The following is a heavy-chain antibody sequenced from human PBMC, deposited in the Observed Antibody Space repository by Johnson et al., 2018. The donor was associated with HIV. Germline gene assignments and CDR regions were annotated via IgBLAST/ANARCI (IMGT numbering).Heavy chain of an antibody. CDR1: GFTFSSYA. D-gene: IGHD6-19*01. Sequence: VQLVESGGGLVQPGGSLRLSCAASGFTFSSYAMHWVRQAPGKGLEYVSAISSNGGSTYYANSVKGRFTISIDNSKNTLYLQMNSLRAEDTAVYYCGALAGIVSAFDIWGQGTMVTVSS. J-gene: IGHJ3*02. V-gene: IGHV3-64*01. CDR3: GALAGIVSAFDI. CDR2: ISSNGGST.